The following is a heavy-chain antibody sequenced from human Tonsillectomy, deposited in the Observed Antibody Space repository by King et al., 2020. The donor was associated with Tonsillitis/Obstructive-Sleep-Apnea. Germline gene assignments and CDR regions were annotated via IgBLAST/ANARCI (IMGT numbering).Heavy chain of an antibody. CDR3: AKFLGYCSGGSCYLGGFDY. CDR1: GFTFSNYA. V-gene: IGHV3-23*04. J-gene: IGHJ4*02. Sequence: DVQLVESGGGFVQPGGSLRLSCAASGFTFSNYAMSWVRQAPRKGLEWVSGISGSAGSTYYADSVKGRFTISRDNSKNTLYLQMNSLRAEDTAVYYCAKFLGYCSGGSCYLGGFDYWGQGTLVTVSS. D-gene: IGHD2-15*01. CDR2: ISGSAGST.